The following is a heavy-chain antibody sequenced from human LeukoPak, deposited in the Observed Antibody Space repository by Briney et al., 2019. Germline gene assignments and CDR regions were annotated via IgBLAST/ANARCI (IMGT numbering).Heavy chain of an antibody. CDR2: IYSGGST. Sequence: GGSLRLSCAASGFTFSSYSMNWVRQAPGKGLEWVSVIYSGGSTYYADSVKGRFTISRDNSKNTLYLQMNSLRAEDTAVYYCARVLGASTFDYWGQGTLVTVSS. J-gene: IGHJ4*02. CDR3: ARVLGASTFDY. V-gene: IGHV3-53*01. D-gene: IGHD1-26*01. CDR1: GFTFSSYS.